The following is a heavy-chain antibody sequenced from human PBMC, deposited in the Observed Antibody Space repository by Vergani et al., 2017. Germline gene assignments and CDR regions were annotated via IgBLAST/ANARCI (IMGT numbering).Heavy chain of an antibody. V-gene: IGHV1-8*02. Sequence: QVQLVQSGAAVKKPGSSVKVSCKASGGTFSSYDINWVRQATGQGLEWMGWMNPNSGNTGYAQKFQGRVTMTRNTSISTAYMELSSLRSEDTAVYYCARGRRGYSYGLGAFDIWGQGTMVTVSS. D-gene: IGHD5-18*01. CDR3: ARGRRGYSYGLGAFDI. CDR2: MNPNSGNT. CDR1: GGTFSSYD. J-gene: IGHJ3*02.